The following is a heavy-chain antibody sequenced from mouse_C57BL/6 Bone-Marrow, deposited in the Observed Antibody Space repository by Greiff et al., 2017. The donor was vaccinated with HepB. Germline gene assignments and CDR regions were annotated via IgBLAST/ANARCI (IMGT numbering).Heavy chain of an antibody. V-gene: IGHV1-53*01. Sequence: QVQLQQPGTELVKPGASVKLSCKASGYTFTSYWMHWVKQRPGQGLAWIGNINPSNGGTNYNEKFKSKATLTVDKSSSTASMPLSSLTSEDSAVYYFAREGVYGYPFAYWGQGTLVTVSA. D-gene: IGHD2-2*01. CDR2: INPSNGGT. J-gene: IGHJ3*01. CDR3: AREGVYGYPFAY. CDR1: GYTFTSYW.